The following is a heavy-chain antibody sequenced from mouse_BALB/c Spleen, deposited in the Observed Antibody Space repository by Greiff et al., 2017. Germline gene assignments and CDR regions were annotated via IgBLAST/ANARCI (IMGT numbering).Heavy chain of an antibody. J-gene: IGHJ4*01. CDR2: ISSGGSYT. D-gene: IGHD2-14*01. V-gene: IGHV5-9-4*01. CDR3: ARGPRYDEAGAMDY. Sequence: EVQRVESGGGLVKPGGSLKLSCAASGFTFSSYAMSWVRQSPEKRLEWVAEISSGGSYTYYPDTVTGRFTISRDNAKNTLYLEMSSLRSEDTAMYYCARGPRYDEAGAMDYWGQGTSVTVSS. CDR1: GFTFSSYA.